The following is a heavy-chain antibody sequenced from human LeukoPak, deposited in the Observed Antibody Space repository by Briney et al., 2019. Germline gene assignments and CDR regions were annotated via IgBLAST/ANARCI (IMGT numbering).Heavy chain of an antibody. D-gene: IGHD3-22*01. J-gene: IGHJ4*02. V-gene: IGHV1-2*02. CDR2: INPNCGGT. CDR1: GYTFTGYY. CDR3: ARNIYFDSSGYYHY. Sequence: ASLKVSCKASGYTFTGYYMHWVRQAPGQGLEWMGWINPNCGGTNYAQKFQGRVTMTRDTSISTAYIELSRLRSDDTAVYYCARNIYFDSSGYYHYWGQGTLVTVSS.